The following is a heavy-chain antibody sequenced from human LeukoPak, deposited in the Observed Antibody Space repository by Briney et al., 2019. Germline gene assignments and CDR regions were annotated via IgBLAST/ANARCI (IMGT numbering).Heavy chain of an antibody. Sequence: PGGSLRLSCAASGFTFSSYAMSWVRQAPGKGPEWVSAISGSGGSTYYADSVKGRFTISRDNSKNTLYLQMNSLRAEDTAVYYCAREYSSGWYADAFDIWGQGTMVTVSS. CDR1: GFTFSSYA. CDR2: ISGSGGST. D-gene: IGHD6-19*01. V-gene: IGHV3-23*01. J-gene: IGHJ3*02. CDR3: AREYSSGWYADAFDI.